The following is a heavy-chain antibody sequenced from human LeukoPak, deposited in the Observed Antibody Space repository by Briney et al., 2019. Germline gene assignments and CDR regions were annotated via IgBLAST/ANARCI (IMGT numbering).Heavy chain of an antibody. CDR1: GFTFSSYG. V-gene: IGHV3-30*02. CDR3: SRVAVAGTGSVQH. D-gene: IGHD6-19*01. CDR2: IRYDGSNK. Sequence: GGSLRLSCAASGFTFSSYGMHWVRQAPGKGLEWVAFIRYDGSNKYYADSVKGRFTISRDNSKNTLYLQMNSLRAEDTAVYYCSRVAVAGTGSVQHWGQGTLVTVSS. J-gene: IGHJ1*01.